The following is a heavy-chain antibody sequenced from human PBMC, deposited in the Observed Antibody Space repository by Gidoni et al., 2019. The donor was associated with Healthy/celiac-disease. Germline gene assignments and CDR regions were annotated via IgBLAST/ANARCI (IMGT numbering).Heavy chain of an antibody. CDR2: IYYSGST. J-gene: IGHJ5*02. CDR1: GGSISSYY. V-gene: IGHV4-59*01. CDR3: ARDRTYYDILTGYSVNWFDP. Sequence: QVQLQESGPGLVKPSETLSLTCTVSGGSISSYYWRWIRQPPGKGLEWIGYIYYSGSTNYNPSLKSRVTISVDTSKNQFSLKLSSVTAADTAVYYCARDRTYYDILTGYSVNWFDPWGQGTLVTVSS. D-gene: IGHD3-9*01.